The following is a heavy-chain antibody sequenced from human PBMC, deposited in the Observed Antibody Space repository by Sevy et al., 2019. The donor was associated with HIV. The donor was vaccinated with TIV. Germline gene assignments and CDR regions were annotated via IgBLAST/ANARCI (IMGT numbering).Heavy chain of an antibody. CDR2: IWYDGSNK. V-gene: IGHV3-33*01. D-gene: IGHD6-19*01. CDR1: GFTFSSYG. J-gene: IGHJ4*02. CDR3: ARGNSIAVAGTRGALDY. Sequence: GGSLRLSCAASGFTFSSYGMHWVRQAPGKGLEWVAVIWYDGSNKYYADSVKGRFTISRDNSKNTLYLQMNSLRAEDTAVYYCARGNSIAVAGTRGALDYWGQGTLVTVSS.